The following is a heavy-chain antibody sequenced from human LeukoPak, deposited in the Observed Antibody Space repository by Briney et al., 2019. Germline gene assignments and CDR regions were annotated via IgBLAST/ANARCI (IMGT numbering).Heavy chain of an antibody. Sequence: GGSLRLSCAASGFTFSSYAMSWVRQAPGKGLEWVSVISGSGGSTYYADSVKGRFTISRDNSKNTLYLQMNSLRAEDTAVYYCANSEETYYYDSSGPEYFQHWGQGTLVTVSS. D-gene: IGHD3-22*01. CDR2: ISGSGGST. V-gene: IGHV3-23*01. J-gene: IGHJ1*01. CDR1: GFTFSSYA. CDR3: ANSEETYYYDSSGPEYFQH.